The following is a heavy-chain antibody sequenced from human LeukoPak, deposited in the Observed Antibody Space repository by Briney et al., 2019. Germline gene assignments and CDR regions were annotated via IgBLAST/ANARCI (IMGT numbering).Heavy chain of an antibody. J-gene: IGHJ4*02. CDR2: IYHSGST. CDR3: ARGTATIIDY. V-gene: IGHV4-39*01. D-gene: IGHD5-24*01. Sequence: SETLSLSCSVSGGSLSSWNYYWDWIRQPPGKGLEWMGNIYHSGSTYYNPSLKSRVTISVDTSNNRFSLNLSSVTAADTAVYYCARGTATIIDYWGQGTLVTVSS. CDR1: GGSLSSWNYY.